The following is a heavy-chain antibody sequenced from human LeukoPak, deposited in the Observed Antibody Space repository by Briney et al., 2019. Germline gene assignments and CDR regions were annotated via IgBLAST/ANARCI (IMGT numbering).Heavy chain of an antibody. CDR3: ARDTNYDFWSGYYTGDY. Sequence: PGGSLRLSCAASGFTFSSYWMAWVRQAPGKGLEWVANIKQDGSEKYYVDSVKGRFTISRDNAKNSVYLQMNSLRVEETAVYYCARDTNYDFWSGYYTGDYWGQGTLVTVSS. CDR1: GFTFSSYW. J-gene: IGHJ4*02. CDR2: IKQDGSEK. D-gene: IGHD3-3*01. V-gene: IGHV3-7*01.